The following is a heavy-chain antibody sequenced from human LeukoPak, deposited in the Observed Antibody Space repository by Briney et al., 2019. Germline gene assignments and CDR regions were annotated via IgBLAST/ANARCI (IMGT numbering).Heavy chain of an antibody. CDR3: AKDVMRCSGGCI. D-gene: IGHD2-15*01. V-gene: IGHV3-53*01. J-gene: IGHJ4*02. CDR2: IYSGGST. Sequence: GGSLRLSCEASGFTVSSNYMSWVRQAPGKGLEWVSVIYSGGSTYYADSVKGRFTISRDNSKNTLYLQMNSLRVEDTAIYYCAKDVMRCSGGCIWGQGTLVTVSS. CDR1: GFTVSSNY.